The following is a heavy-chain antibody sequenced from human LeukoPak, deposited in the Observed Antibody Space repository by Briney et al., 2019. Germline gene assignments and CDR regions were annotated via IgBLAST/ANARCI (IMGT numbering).Heavy chain of an antibody. CDR3: AKDRSDNSSWYLGDY. CDR2: ISGGGDNT. D-gene: IGHD6-19*01. CDR1: GFIFSNYA. V-gene: IGHV3-23*01. J-gene: IGHJ4*02. Sequence: GGSLRLSCVASGFIFSNYAMSWVRQAPGKGLEWVSVISGGGDNTYYADSVKGRFTISRDNSKNTLYLQMNSPRAEDTAVYYCAKDRSDNSSWYLGDYWGQGTLVTVSS.